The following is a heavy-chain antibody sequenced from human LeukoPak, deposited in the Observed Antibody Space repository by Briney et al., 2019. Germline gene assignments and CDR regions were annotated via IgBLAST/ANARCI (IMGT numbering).Heavy chain of an antibody. CDR2: TYYRSKWYN. CDR3: ARGRAFFD. Sequence: SQTLSFTCAISGDSVSSNTAAWNWVRQSPSRGLEWLGRTYYRSKWYNDYAVSQQGRITVNPDTSKNQFSLKLSSVTAADTAVYYCARGRAFFDWGQGTLVTVSS. D-gene: IGHD3-3*02. CDR1: GDSVSSNTAA. V-gene: IGHV6-1*01. J-gene: IGHJ4*02.